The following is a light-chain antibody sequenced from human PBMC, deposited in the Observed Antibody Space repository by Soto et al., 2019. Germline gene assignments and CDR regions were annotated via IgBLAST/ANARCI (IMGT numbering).Light chain of an antibody. V-gene: IGLV2-14*01. J-gene: IGLJ3*02. CDR2: EVS. CDR1: SSDVGGYNY. CDR3: TSFTTISTWV. Sequence: QFALTQPASVSGSPGQSITISCTGTSSDVGGYNYVSWFQQHPGKAPKLKIYEVSNRPSGVSNRCSGSKSGNTASLTISELQAEDEADYYCTSFTTISTWVFGGGTKLTVL.